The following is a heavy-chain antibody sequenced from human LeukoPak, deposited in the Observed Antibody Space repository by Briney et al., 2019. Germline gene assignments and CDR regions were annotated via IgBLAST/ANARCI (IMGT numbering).Heavy chain of an antibody. D-gene: IGHD5-12*01. CDR3: ARGFVDIVGGYYYYMDV. V-gene: IGHV3-33*01. CDR1: GFTFSSYG. J-gene: IGHJ6*03. Sequence: PGGSLRLSCAASGFTFSSYGMHWVRQAPGKGLEWVAVIWYDGSNKYYADSVKGRFTISRDNSKNTLYLQMNSPRAEDTAVYYCARGFVDIVGGYYYYMDVWGKGTTVTVSS. CDR2: IWYDGSNK.